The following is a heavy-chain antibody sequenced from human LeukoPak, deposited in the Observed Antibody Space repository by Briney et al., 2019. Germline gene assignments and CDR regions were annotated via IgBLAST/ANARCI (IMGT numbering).Heavy chain of an antibody. J-gene: IGHJ1*01. V-gene: IGHV4-34*01. D-gene: IGHD6-19*01. CDR1: GGSFSGYY. CDR3: ARTSTVAGMDLRRTAEYFQH. Sequence: SETLSLTCAVYGGSFSGYYWSWIRQPPGKGLEWIGEINHSGSTNYNPSPKSRVTISVDTSKNQFSLKLSSVTAADTAVYYCARTSTVAGMDLRRTAEYFQHWGQGTLVTVSS. CDR2: INHSGST.